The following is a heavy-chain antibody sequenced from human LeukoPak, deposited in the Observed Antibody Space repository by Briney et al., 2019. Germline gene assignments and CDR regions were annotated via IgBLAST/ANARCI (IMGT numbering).Heavy chain of an antibody. Sequence: GASVKVSCKVSGYTLTELSMHWVRQAPGKGLEWMGGFDPEDGETIYAQKFQGRVTMTEDTSTDTAYMELSSLRSEDTAVYYCATPAPYGQTTHAFDIWGQGTMVTVSS. CDR3: ATPAPYGQTTHAFDI. CDR2: FDPEDGET. J-gene: IGHJ3*02. CDR1: GYTLTELS. D-gene: IGHD4-17*01. V-gene: IGHV1-24*01.